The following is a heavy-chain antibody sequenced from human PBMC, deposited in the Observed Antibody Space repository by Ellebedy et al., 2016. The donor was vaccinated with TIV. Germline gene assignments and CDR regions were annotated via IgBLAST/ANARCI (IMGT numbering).Heavy chain of an antibody. CDR1: GFTFSTYG. Sequence: GGSLRLSXAASGFTFSTYGIHWVRQAPGMGLEWVAYISYDESSKSYADSVKGRFTISRDNSDNTLHMQMNSLTPEDTAVYYCAKDRSSSWSPLSYYYYDGLDVWGQGTTVTVSS. V-gene: IGHV3-30*18. D-gene: IGHD6-13*01. CDR2: ISYDESSK. J-gene: IGHJ6*02. CDR3: AKDRSSSWSPLSYYYYDGLDV.